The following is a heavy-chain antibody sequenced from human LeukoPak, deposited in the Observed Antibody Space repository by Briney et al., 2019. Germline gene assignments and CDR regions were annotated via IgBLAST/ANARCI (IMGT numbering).Heavy chain of an antibody. D-gene: IGHD3-10*01. V-gene: IGHV4-61*01. CDR3: ARVPSGSYLNWFDP. Sequence: KPSETLSLTCTVSGYSISSGYYWSWIRQPPGKGLEWIGYIYYSGSTNYNPSLKSRVTISVDTSKNQFSLKLSSVTAADTAVYYCARVPSGSYLNWFDPWGQGTLVTVSS. CDR1: GYSISSGYY. J-gene: IGHJ5*02. CDR2: IYYSGST.